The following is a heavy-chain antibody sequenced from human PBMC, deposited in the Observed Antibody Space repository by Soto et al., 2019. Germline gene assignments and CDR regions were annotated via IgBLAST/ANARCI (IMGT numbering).Heavy chain of an antibody. J-gene: IGHJ5*02. CDR2: INPSSGGT. D-gene: IGHD3-10*01. CDR1: GYIFTNYH. Sequence: GASVKVSCKASGYIFTNYHIHWVRQAPGQGLEWMGWINPSSGGTKYAQKFQGWVTMTRDTSISTAYMEVSRLTSDDTAVYYCARDVGSYWFDHWGQGTLVTVS. CDR3: ARDVGSYWFDH. V-gene: IGHV1-2*04.